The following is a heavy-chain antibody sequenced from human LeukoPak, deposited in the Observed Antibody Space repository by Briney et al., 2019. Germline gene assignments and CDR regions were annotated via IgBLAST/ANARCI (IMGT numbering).Heavy chain of an antibody. CDR2: IYPGDSDT. V-gene: IGHV5-51*01. CDR3: ARQAVPAAIWFDP. D-gene: IGHD2-2*01. Sequence: GESLKISCKGSGYSFTSYWIGWVRQMPGKGLEWMGIIYPGDSDTRYSPSFQGQVTIPADKSISTAYLQWSSLKASDTAMYYCARQAVPAAIWFDPWGQGTLVTVSS. CDR1: GYSFTSYW. J-gene: IGHJ5*02.